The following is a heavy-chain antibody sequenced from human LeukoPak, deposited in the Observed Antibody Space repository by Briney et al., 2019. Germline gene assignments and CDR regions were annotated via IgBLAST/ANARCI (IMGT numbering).Heavy chain of an antibody. Sequence: GGSLRLSCAASGFTFSSYWMSWVRQAPGKGLEWVANIKQDGSEKYYVDSVKGRFTISRDNAKNSLYLQMNSLRAEDTAVYYCARGGLTPLSIVARPFDYWGQGSLVTVSS. V-gene: IGHV3-7*01. CDR2: IKQDGSEK. D-gene: IGHD6-6*01. CDR3: ARGGLTPLSIVARPFDY. CDR1: GFTFSSYW. J-gene: IGHJ4*02.